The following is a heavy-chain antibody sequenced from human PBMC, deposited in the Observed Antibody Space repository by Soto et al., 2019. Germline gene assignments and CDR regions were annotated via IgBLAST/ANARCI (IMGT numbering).Heavy chain of an antibody. J-gene: IGHJ5*02. V-gene: IGHV4-59*01. CDR3: ARDMHGGFTSSCDR. D-gene: IGHD2-15*01. Sequence: SETRCLTCVVSGGSITSYHWRWVRQYPGKGLEWIVYTAYTGNTNCNPSLQSRVTISMDTSKNQLSLKLSCMTEADTAVFYCARDMHGGFTSSCDRWGQGTLVTVSS. CDR1: GGSITSYH. CDR2: TAYTGNT.